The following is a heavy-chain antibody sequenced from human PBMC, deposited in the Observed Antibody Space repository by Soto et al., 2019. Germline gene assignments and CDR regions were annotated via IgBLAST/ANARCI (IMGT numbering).Heavy chain of an antibody. J-gene: IGHJ6*02. V-gene: IGHV1-69*01. CDR2: IIPIFGTA. Sequence: QVQLVQSGAEVKKPGSSVKVSCKASGGTFSSYAISWVRQAPGQGLEWMGGIIPIFGTANYAQKFQGRVTITADESTSTAYMELSSLRSEDTAVYYCARAGLLWFGVRVDYYYYYGMDVWGQGTTVTVSS. CDR1: GGTFSSYA. CDR3: ARAGLLWFGVRVDYYYYYGMDV. D-gene: IGHD3-10*01.